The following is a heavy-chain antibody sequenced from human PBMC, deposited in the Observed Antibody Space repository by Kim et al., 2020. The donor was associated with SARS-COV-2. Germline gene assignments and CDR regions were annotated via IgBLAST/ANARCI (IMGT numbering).Heavy chain of an antibody. J-gene: IGHJ4*02. CDR2: IWYDGSNK. CDR1: GFTFSSYG. D-gene: IGHD1-26*01. Sequence: GGSLRLSCAASGFTFSSYGMHWVRQAPGKGLEWVAVIWYDGSNKYYADSVKGRFTISRDNSKNTLYLQMNSLRAEDTAVYYCARDLGWELQSGVGYYFYYWGQGTLVTVSS. V-gene: IGHV3-33*01. CDR3: ARDLGWELQSGVGYYFYY.